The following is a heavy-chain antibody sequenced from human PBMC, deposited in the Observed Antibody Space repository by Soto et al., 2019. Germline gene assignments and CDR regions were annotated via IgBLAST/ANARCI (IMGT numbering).Heavy chain of an antibody. V-gene: IGHV4-30-4*01. Sequence: QVQLQESGPGLVKPSQTLALTCTVSSGSISGGDHYWSWIRQPPGKGREWIGHIKSSGRTYYNPSLKSRVTMTVDTSQNHFSVKLDSVTDADTAVYYCARGRGFGYGIDYWGQGNLVSVSS. CDR1: SGSISGGDHY. D-gene: IGHD5-18*01. CDR2: IKSSGRT. CDR3: ARGRGFGYGIDY. J-gene: IGHJ4*02.